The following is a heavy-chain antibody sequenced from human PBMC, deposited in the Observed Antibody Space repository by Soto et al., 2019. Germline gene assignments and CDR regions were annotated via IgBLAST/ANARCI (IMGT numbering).Heavy chain of an antibody. CDR1: GFTFSNYG. D-gene: IGHD2-15*01. J-gene: IGHJ4*02. V-gene: IGHV3-30*18. CDR2: ISYDGSNK. CDR3: AKGYCSGGSCDSPFDC. Sequence: QVQLVESGGGVVQPGTSLRLSCAASGFTFSNYGMHWVRQAPGKGLEWVTLISYDGSNKYYADSVKGRFTISRDSSKNTLDLQMNSLRDEDTAVYYCAKGYCSGGSCDSPFDCWDQGTLVTVSS.